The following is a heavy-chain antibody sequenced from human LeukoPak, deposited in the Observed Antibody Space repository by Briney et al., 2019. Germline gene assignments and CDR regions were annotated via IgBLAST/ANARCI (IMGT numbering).Heavy chain of an antibody. CDR1: GYTFTGYY. J-gene: IGHJ6*03. CDR2: NDSSGGST. Sequence: ASVKVSCKASGYTFTGYYFHGVRQAPGRGVEWMGINDSSGGSTSCAQQSKGRVTMPRDMSTSTVYMELSSLRSEDTAVYYCARGVPTSIRAYYFYFMDVWGKGTTVTVSS. V-gene: IGHV1-46*01. CDR3: ARGVPTSIRAYYFYFMDV. D-gene: IGHD3-10*01.